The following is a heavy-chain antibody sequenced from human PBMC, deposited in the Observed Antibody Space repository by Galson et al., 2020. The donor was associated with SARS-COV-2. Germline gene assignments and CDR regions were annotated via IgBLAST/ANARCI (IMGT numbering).Heavy chain of an antibody. CDR1: GFTFNNYG. V-gene: IGHV3-30*03. D-gene: IGHD6-13*01. CDR2: ISQDESNK. CDR3: ARENSAFDI. J-gene: IGHJ3*02. Sequence: QLGESLKISCAASGFTFNNYGMHWVRQAPGMGLEWVAAISQDESNKYYADSVKGRFTISRDNSKNTLYLQMNSLRTEDTAVYYCARENSAFDIWGQGTMVTVSS.